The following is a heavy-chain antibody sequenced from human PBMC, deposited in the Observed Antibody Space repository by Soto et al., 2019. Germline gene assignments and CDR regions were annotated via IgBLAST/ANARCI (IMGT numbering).Heavy chain of an antibody. CDR3: ARVGDGYDVFDI. V-gene: IGHV3-53*01. D-gene: IGHD3-16*01. Sequence: GGSLRLSCAASGFTVSSNYMSWVRQAPGKGLEWVSVIYSGGSTYYADSVKGRFTISRDNSKNTLYLQMNSLRAEDTAVYYCARVGDGYDVFDIWGQGTMVTVSS. CDR1: GFTVSSNY. J-gene: IGHJ3*02. CDR2: IYSGGST.